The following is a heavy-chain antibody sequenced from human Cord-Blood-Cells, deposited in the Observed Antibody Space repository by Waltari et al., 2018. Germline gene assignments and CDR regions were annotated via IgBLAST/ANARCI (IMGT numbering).Heavy chain of an antibody. Sequence: QVQLVQSGAEVKKPGASVKVSCKVSGYTLTELSMNWVRQAPGKGLEWMGGFDPEDGETIYAQKFQGRVTMTEDTSTDTAYMELSSLRSEDTAVYYCATVLYYDFWSGYWYFDLWGRGTLVTVSS. CDR2: FDPEDGET. CDR3: ATVLYYDFWSGYWYFDL. CDR1: GYTLTELS. D-gene: IGHD3-3*01. J-gene: IGHJ2*01. V-gene: IGHV1-24*01.